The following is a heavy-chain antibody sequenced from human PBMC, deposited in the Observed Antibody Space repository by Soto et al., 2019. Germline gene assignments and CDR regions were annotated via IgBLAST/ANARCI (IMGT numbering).Heavy chain of an antibody. J-gene: IGHJ4*02. CDR1: GGSISNSY. Sequence: PSETLSLTCTVSGGSISNSYWSWIRQSPGKGLEWIGYIYSSGSTNYNPSLKSRVTISVDTSKNQFSLKLSSLIAADTAVYYCARRWGDYFDFWGQGTLVTVSS. D-gene: IGHD3-16*01. CDR3: ARRWGDYFDF. V-gene: IGHV4-59*08. CDR2: IYSSGST.